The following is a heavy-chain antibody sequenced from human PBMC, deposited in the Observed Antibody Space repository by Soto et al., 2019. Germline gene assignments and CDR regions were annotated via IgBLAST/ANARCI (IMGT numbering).Heavy chain of an antibody. CDR2: IKEDGSAK. CDR3: FIPGRDDAAGY. V-gene: IGHV3-7*05. CDR1: GFTFSLYW. J-gene: IGHJ4*02. D-gene: IGHD2-21*02. Sequence: GGSLRLSCAASGFTFSLYWMTWVRQAPGKGLEWVANIKEDGSAKSYVDSVKGRFTISRDNAKNSLYLQMNSLRAEDTAVYYCFIPGRDDAAGYWGQGTLVTVSS.